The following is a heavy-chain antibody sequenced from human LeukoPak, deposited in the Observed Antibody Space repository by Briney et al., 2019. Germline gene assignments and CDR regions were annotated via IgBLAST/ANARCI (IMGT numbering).Heavy chain of an antibody. D-gene: IGHD6-13*01. J-gene: IGHJ5*02. CDR2: INPNSGGT. Sequence: ASVTVSSKASGYTFTGYYMHWVRQAPGQGLEWMGWINPNSGGTNYAQKFQGWVTMTRDTSISTAYMELSRLRSDDTAVYYCARAAPIAAAGTGSHNWFDPWGQGTLVTVSS. CDR1: GYTFTGYY. V-gene: IGHV1-2*04. CDR3: ARAAPIAAAGTGSHNWFDP.